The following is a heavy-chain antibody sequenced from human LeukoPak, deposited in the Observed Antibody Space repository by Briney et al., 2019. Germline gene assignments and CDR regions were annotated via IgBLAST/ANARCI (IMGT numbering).Heavy chain of an antibody. CDR2: IYYSGST. V-gene: IGHV4-39*07. CDR1: GGSISSSSYY. D-gene: IGHD5-24*01. CDR3: ARGRDGYNVFDY. Sequence: KPSETLSLTCTVSGGSISSSSYYWGWIRQPPGKGLEWIGSIYYSGSTYYNPSLKSRVTISVDTSKNQFSLKLSSVTAADTGVYYCARGRDGYNVFDYWGQGTLVTVSS. J-gene: IGHJ4*02.